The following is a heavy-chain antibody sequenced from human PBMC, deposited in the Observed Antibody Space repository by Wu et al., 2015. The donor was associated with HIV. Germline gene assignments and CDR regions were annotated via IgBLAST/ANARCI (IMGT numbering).Heavy chain of an antibody. CDR3: ARLPSTSCYRPPYYYYGMDV. CDR1: GGTFSSYA. Sequence: QVQLVQSGAEVKKPGSSVKVSCKASGGTFSSYAISWVRQAPGQGLEWMGGIIPIFGTANYAQKFQGRVTITTDESTSTAYMELSSLRSEDTAVYYCARLPSTSCYRPPYYYYGMDVVGAKGPRSPSP. V-gene: IGHV1-69*05. J-gene: IGHJ6*02. D-gene: IGHD2-2*01. CDR2: IIPIFGTA.